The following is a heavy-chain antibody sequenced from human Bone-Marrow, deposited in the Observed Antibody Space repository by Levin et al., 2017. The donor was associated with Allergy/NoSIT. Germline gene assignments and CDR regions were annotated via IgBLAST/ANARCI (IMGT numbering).Heavy chain of an antibody. CDR3: ARDGDRSYLDY. CDR2: ISYDGSNK. V-gene: IGHV3-30-3*01. Sequence: SCAASGFTFSSYAMHWVRQAPGKGLEWVAVISYDGSNKYYADSVKGRFTISRDNSKNTLYLQMNSLRAEDTAVYYCARDGDRSYLDYWGQGTLVTVSS. D-gene: IGHD3-16*02. CDR1: GFTFSSYA. J-gene: IGHJ4*02.